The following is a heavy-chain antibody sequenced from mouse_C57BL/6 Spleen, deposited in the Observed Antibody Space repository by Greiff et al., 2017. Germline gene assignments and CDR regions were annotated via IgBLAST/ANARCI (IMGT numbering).Heavy chain of an antibody. CDR3: ARPDYGSSYDFDY. D-gene: IGHD1-1*01. CDR2: INPSTGGT. CDR1: GYSFTGYY. Sequence: VQLQQSGPELVKPGASVKISCKASGYSFTGYYMNWVKQSPEKSLEWIGEINPSTGGTTYNQKFKAKATLTVDKSSSTAAMQLKSLTSEDSAVYYCARPDYGSSYDFDYWGQGTTLTVSS. V-gene: IGHV1-42*01. J-gene: IGHJ2*01.